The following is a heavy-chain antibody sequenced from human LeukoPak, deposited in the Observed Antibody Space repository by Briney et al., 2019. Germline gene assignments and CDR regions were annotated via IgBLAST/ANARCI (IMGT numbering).Heavy chain of an antibody. Sequence: PGGSLRLSCAASGFTFSSYAMHWVRQAPGKGLEWVAVISYDGSNKYYADSVEGRFTISRDNSKNTLYLQMNSLRAEDTAVYYCAKGALRAHIDWGQGALVTVSS. V-gene: IGHV3-30-3*01. CDR3: AKGALRAHID. CDR2: ISYDGSNK. D-gene: IGHD1-26*01. CDR1: GFTFSSYA. J-gene: IGHJ4*02.